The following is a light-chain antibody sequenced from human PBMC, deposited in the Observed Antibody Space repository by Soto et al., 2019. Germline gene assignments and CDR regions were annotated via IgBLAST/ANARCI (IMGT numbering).Light chain of an antibody. CDR3: HQRSDWPLT. V-gene: IGKV3-11*01. CDR1: QSVSNY. Sequence: EIVLTQSPATLSLSPGEGATLSCRASQSVSNYLAWYQQKPGQAPRLLIYDASSRATDIPARFSGSGSGTDSTLTISSLEPEDFAVYYCHQRSDWPLTFGGGTKVEIK. CDR2: DAS. J-gene: IGKJ4*01.